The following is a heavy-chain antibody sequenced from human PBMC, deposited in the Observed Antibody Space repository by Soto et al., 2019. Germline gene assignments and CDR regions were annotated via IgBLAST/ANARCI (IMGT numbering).Heavy chain of an antibody. Sequence: QVQLVESGGGVVQPGRSLRLSCAASGFTFSSYGMHWVRQAPGKGLEWVAVISYDGSNKYYADSVKGRFTISRYNYKNTLYLQMNSLRAEDTAVYYCAKGPSYGDSYFDYWGQGTLVTVSS. V-gene: IGHV3-30*18. D-gene: IGHD4-17*01. CDR2: ISYDGSNK. J-gene: IGHJ4*02. CDR1: GFTFSSYG. CDR3: AKGPSYGDSYFDY.